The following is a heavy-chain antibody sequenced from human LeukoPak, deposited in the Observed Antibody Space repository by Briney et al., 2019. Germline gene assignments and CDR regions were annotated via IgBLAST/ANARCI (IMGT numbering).Heavy chain of an antibody. CDR3: ARNPAAAGLTAFDY. CDR2: ISSSSSTI. J-gene: IGHJ4*02. V-gene: IGHV3-48*04. Sequence: PGGSLRLSCAASGFTFSGYSMNWVRQAPGKGLEWVSYISSSSSTIYYADSVKGRFTISRDNAKNSLYLQMNSLRAEDTAVYYCARNPAAAGLTAFDYWGQGTLVTVSS. D-gene: IGHD6-13*01. CDR1: GFTFSGYS.